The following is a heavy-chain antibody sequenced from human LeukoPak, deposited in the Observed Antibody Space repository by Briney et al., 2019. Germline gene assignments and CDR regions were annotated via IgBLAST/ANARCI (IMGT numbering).Heavy chain of an antibody. V-gene: IGHV4-34*01. J-gene: IGHJ4*02. D-gene: IGHD6-13*01. CDR3: ARGRGSSSWFYY. CDR1: GFTFSSNA. Sequence: GSLRLSCAASGFTFSSNAMSWVRQPPGKGLEWIGEINHSGSTNYNPSLKSRVTISVDTSKNQFSLKLSSVTAADTAVYYCARGRGSSSWFYYWGQGTLVTVSS. CDR2: INHSGST.